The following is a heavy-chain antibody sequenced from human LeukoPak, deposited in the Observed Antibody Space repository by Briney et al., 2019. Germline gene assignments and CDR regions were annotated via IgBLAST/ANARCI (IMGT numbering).Heavy chain of an antibody. D-gene: IGHD1-26*01. Sequence: GGSLRLSCAASGFTFSSYWMHWVRQAPGKGVVWVSRISSDGSSTTYADSVKGRFTISRDNAKNTLYLQMNSLRAEDTAVYYCARGYSGSYRVDYWGQGTLVTVSS. CDR2: ISSDGSST. J-gene: IGHJ4*02. CDR3: ARGYSGSYRVDY. CDR1: GFTFSSYW. V-gene: IGHV3-74*01.